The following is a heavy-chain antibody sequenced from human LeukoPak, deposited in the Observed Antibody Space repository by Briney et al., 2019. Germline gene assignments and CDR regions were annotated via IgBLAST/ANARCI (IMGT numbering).Heavy chain of an antibody. CDR1: GGSITSGSYY. Sequence: SETLSLTCTVSGGSITSGSYYWGWIRQTPGKGLEWIGSIYYSGSTYYNPPLKSRVTISVDTSKNQFSLKLSSVTAADTAVYYCARSAHYVWGSSGHWGQGTLVTVSS. CDR3: ARSAHYVWGSSGH. D-gene: IGHD3-16*01. V-gene: IGHV4-39*01. J-gene: IGHJ4*02. CDR2: IYYSGST.